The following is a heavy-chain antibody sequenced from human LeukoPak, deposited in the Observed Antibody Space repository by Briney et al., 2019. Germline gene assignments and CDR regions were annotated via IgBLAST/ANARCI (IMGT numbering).Heavy chain of an antibody. V-gene: IGHV3-73*01. Sequence: GGSLRLSCATSGFIFSGSDIHWVRQASGRGLEWVGRIRTKLRNYATAYAASVKGRFTISRDDSGDTACLQMNSLRTEDTAVYYCTTYISGHYWGQGTLVTVSS. CDR2: IRTKLRNYAT. J-gene: IGHJ4*02. CDR3: TTYISGHY. D-gene: IGHD1-20*01. CDR1: GFIFSGSD.